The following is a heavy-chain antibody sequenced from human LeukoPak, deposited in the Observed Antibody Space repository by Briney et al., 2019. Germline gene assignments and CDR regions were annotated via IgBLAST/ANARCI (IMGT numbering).Heavy chain of an antibody. CDR3: ARRNSPLYGDYSHAFDI. D-gene: IGHD4-17*01. J-gene: IGHJ3*02. V-gene: IGHV3-53*01. CDR2: IYSGGST. CDR1: GFTFSSYS. Sequence: GGSLRLSCAASGFTFSSYSMNWVRQAPGKGLEWVSVIYSGGSTYYADSVKGRFTISRDNSKNTLYLQMNSLRAEDTAVYYCARRNSPLYGDYSHAFDIWAKGQWSPSLQ.